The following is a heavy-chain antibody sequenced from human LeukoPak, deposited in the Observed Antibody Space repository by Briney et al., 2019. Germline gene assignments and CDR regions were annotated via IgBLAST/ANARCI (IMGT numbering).Heavy chain of an antibody. Sequence: PGGSLRLSCAASGFTFSDAWMTWVRQAPGKGLEWVGRIRSKTHGGTTDYAAPVKGRFTISRDDSKNTLYMQMNSLKSEDTAVYYCATPGPPEFSGYGRWGQGTVVSVSS. CDR3: ATPGPPEFSGYGR. CDR2: IRSKTHGGTT. CDR1: GFTFSDAW. J-gene: IGHJ4*02. D-gene: IGHD5-12*01. V-gene: IGHV3-15*05.